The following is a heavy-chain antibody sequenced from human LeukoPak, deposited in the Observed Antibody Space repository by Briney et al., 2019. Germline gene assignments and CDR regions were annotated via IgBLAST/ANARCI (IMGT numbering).Heavy chain of an antibody. CDR1: GFTFSSYW. CDR3: ARRVVVAAAPYYFDY. Sequence: PGGSLRLSCAASGFTFSSYWMHWVRQGPGKGLEWVSRINSDGSSTNYADSVRGRFTISRDNAENTLYLQMNSLRVEDTAVYYCARRVVVAAAPYYFDYWGQGTLVTVSS. J-gene: IGHJ4*02. V-gene: IGHV3-74*01. D-gene: IGHD2-2*01. CDR2: INSDGSST.